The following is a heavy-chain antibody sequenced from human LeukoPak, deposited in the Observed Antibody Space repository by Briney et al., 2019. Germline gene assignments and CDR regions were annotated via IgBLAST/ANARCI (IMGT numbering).Heavy chain of an antibody. D-gene: IGHD3-22*01. CDR3: ASTEGSSGYPHDY. Sequence: PGGSLRLSCAASGFTFSSYWMSWVRQAPGKGLEWVANIKQDGSEKYYVDSVKGRFTISRDNAKNSLYLQMNSLRAEDTAVYYRASTEGSSGYPHDYWGQGTLVTVSS. CDR2: IKQDGSEK. CDR1: GFTFSSYW. V-gene: IGHV3-7*03. J-gene: IGHJ4*02.